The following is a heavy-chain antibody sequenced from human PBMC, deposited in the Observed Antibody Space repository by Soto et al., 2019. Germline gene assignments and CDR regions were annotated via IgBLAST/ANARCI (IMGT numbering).Heavy chain of an antibody. Sequence: GGSLRLSCATSGFTFSGSAMHWVRQASGKGLEWVGRIRSEANNYATAYAASVEGRFIISRDDSKNTAYLQMNSLKTEDTAVYFCTRAKHTSNWNSDYWGQGTLVNGSS. D-gene: IGHD6-13*01. J-gene: IGHJ4*02. CDR1: GFTFSGSA. V-gene: IGHV3-73*01. CDR2: IRSEANNYAT. CDR3: TRAKHTSNWNSDY.